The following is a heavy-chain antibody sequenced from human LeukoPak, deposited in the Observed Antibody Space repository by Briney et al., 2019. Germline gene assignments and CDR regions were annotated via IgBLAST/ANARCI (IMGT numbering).Heavy chain of an antibody. CDR3: ARGHWGLDS. V-gene: IGHV3-11*04. CDR1: GFTFSDHY. J-gene: IGHJ4*02. CDR2: ISHTGTTM. D-gene: IGHD7-27*01. Sequence: GGSLRLSCAASGFTFSDHYMSWIRQAPGKGLEWVSYISHTGTTMYYADSVKGRFTLSRDNARNSLYLQMYSLRAEDTAVYYCARGHWGLDSWGQGTLVSVSS.